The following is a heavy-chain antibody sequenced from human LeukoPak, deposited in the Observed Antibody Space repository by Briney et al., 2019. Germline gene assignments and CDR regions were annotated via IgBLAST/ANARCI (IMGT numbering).Heavy chain of an antibody. CDR3: ARGRDGAGPTGNWFDP. CDR2: INHSGST. J-gene: IGHJ5*02. V-gene: IGHV4-39*07. CDR1: GGSISSSSYY. D-gene: IGHD1-26*01. Sequence: KPSETLSLTCTVSGGSISSSSYYWGWIRQPPGKGLEWIGEINHSGSTNYNPSLKSRVTISVDTSKNQFSLKLSSVTAADTAVYYCARGRDGAGPTGNWFDPWGQGTLVTVSS.